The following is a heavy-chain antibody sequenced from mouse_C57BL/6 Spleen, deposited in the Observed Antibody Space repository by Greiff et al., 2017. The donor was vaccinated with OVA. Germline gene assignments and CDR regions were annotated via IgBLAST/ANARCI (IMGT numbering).Heavy chain of an antibody. CDR3: ARRTNYYGTGGYFDY. J-gene: IGHJ2*01. CDR1: GYTFTSYW. D-gene: IGHD1-1*02. V-gene: IGHV1-55*01. Sequence: QVQLQQSGAELVKPGASVKMSCKASGYTFTSYWITWVKQRPGQGLEWIGDIYPGSGSTNYNEKFKSKATLTVDTSSSTAYMQLSSLTSEDSAVYYCARRTNYYGTGGYFDYWGQGTTLTVSS. CDR2: IYPGSGST.